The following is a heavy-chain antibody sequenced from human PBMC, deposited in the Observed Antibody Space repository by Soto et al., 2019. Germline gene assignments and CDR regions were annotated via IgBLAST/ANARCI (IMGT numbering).Heavy chain of an antibody. J-gene: IGHJ4*02. CDR2: INAGNGNT. V-gene: IGHV1-3*01. D-gene: IGHD2-8*01. CDR3: ARGLMVYAIGY. CDR1: GYTFTRYA. Sequence: QVQLVQSGAEVKKPGASVKVSCKASGYTFTRYAMHWVRQAPGQRLEWMGWINAGNGNTKYSQKFQGRVTITRDTSASTAYMELSSLRSEDTAVYYCARGLMVYAIGYWGQGTLVTVSS.